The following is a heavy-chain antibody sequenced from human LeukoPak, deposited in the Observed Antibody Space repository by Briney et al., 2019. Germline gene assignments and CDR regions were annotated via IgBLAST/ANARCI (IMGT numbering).Heavy chain of an antibody. D-gene: IGHD5-12*01. CDR3: AGDKTTSGYYEFDF. CDR2: IKGDGSEK. V-gene: IGHV3-7*03. J-gene: IGHJ4*02. CDR1: GFTFSSYW. Sequence: GGSLRLSCAASGFTFSSYWMSWVRQAPGKGLEWVANIKGDGSEKYYVDSVKGRFSISRDNAKNTVYLQMNSLRAEDTGVYYCAGDKTTSGYYEFDFWGQGALVTVSS.